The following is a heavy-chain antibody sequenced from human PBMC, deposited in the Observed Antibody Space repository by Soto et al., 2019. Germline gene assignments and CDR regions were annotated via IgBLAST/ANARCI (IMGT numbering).Heavy chain of an antibody. CDR1: GFSLSTSGVG. J-gene: IGHJ5*02. CDR3: AHSPWGAAAENWFDP. Sequence: ESGPTLVNPTQTLTLTCAFSGFSLSTSGVGVGWIRQPPGKALEWLALIYWNDDKRYSPSLKSRLTITKDTSKNQVVLTMTNMDPVDTATYYCAHSPWGAAAENWFDPWGQGTLVTVSS. D-gene: IGHD6-13*01. CDR2: IYWNDDK. V-gene: IGHV2-5*01.